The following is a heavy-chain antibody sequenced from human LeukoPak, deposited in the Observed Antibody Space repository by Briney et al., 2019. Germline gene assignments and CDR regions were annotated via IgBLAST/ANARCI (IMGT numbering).Heavy chain of an antibody. V-gene: IGHV4-59*01. D-gene: IGHD6-13*01. CDR2: IYYSGST. CDR3: ARAYSSSWYGYFDY. Sequence: SETLSLTCTVSGGSISSYYWSWIRQPPGKGLEWIGYIYYSGSTNYNPSLKSRVTISVDTSKNQFSLKLSSVTAADTAVYYRARAYSSSWYGYFDYWGQGTLVTVSS. CDR1: GGSISSYY. J-gene: IGHJ4*02.